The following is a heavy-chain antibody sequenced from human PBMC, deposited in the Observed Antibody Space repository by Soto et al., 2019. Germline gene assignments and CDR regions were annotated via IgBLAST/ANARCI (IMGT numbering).Heavy chain of an antibody. J-gene: IGHJ4*02. Sequence: YVRLSLTWSLDGGRFSSFYRSCIRHSPGKGRQWIGETHHSGTTNYNPSLKSRVTISVDTSNNHFSLELSSVTAADTALYYCGSYGSGTYYSGYSFDFWSQGSLVT. V-gene: IGHV4-34*01. D-gene: IGHD3-10*01. CDR1: GGRFSSFY. CDR2: THHSGTT. CDR3: GSYGSGTYYSGYSFDF.